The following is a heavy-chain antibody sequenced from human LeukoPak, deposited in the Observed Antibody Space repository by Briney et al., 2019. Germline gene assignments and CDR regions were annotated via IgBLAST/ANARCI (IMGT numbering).Heavy chain of an antibody. CDR1: GGTFSSYA. Sequence: SVKVSCKASGGTFSSYAISWVRQAPGQGLEWMGGIIPIFGTANYAQKFQGRVTITTDESTSTAYMELSSLRSEDTAVYYCARDLRIAAAGPLPLGDWGQGTLVTVYS. CDR2: IIPIFGTA. V-gene: IGHV1-69*05. CDR3: ARDLRIAAAGPLPLGD. J-gene: IGHJ4*02. D-gene: IGHD6-13*01.